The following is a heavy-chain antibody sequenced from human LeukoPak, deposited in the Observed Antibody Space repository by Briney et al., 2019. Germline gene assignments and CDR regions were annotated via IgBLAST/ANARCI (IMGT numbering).Heavy chain of an antibody. Sequence: WETLSLTCTVSGGSISSYYWSWIRQPPGKGLEWIGYIYTSGSTNYNPSLKSRVTISVDTSKNQFSLKLSSVTAADTAVYYCARRDILTDDAFDIWGQGTMVTVSS. CDR2: IYTSGST. CDR1: GGSISSYY. V-gene: IGHV4-4*09. CDR3: ARRDILTDDAFDI. J-gene: IGHJ3*02. D-gene: IGHD3-9*01.